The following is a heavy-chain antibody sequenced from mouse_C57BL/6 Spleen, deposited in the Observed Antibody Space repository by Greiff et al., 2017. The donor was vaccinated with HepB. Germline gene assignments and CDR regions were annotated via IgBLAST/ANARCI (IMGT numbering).Heavy chain of an antibody. J-gene: IGHJ3*01. CDR3: ARDGDYGYDEFAY. V-gene: IGHV3-1*01. CDR1: GYSITSGYD. D-gene: IGHD2-2*01. Sequence: EVQGVESGPGMVKPSQSLSLTCTVTGYSITSGYDWHWIRHFPGNKLEWMGYISYSGSTNYNPSLKSRISITHDTSKNHFFLKLNSVTTEDTATYYCARDGDYGYDEFAYWGQGTLVTVSA. CDR2: ISYSGST.